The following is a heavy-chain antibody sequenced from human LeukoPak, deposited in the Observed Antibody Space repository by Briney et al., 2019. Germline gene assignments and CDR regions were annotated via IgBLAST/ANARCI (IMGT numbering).Heavy chain of an antibody. J-gene: IGHJ4*02. D-gene: IGHD3-22*01. CDR1: GYTFTSYG. V-gene: IGHV1-18*01. CDR3: ARGGGYYDSSGPGLFDY. CDR2: ISAYNGNT. Sequence: ASVKVSCKASGYTFTSYGISWVRQAPGQGLEWMGWISAYNGNTNYAQKLQGRVTMTTDTSTSTAYMELRSLRSDDTAVYYCARGGGYYDSSGPGLFDYWGQGTLVTVSS.